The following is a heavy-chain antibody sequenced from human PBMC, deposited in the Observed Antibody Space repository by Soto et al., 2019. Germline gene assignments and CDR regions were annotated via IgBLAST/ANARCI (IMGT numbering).Heavy chain of an antibody. Sequence: QVQLQESGPGLVKPSETLSLTCTVSGGSISSYYWSWIRQPPGKGLEWIGYIYYSGSTNYNPSLKSRVTISVDTSKNQFSLKLSSVTAADTAVYYCARSGSDLFDYWGQGTLVTVSS. CDR3: ARSGSDLFDY. D-gene: IGHD1-26*01. CDR2: IYYSGST. V-gene: IGHV4-59*01. J-gene: IGHJ4*02. CDR1: GGSISSYY.